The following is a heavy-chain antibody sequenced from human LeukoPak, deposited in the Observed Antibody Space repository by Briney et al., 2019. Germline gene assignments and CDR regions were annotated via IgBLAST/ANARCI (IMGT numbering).Heavy chain of an antibody. Sequence: GASVKVSCKVSGYTLTELSMHWVRQAPGKGLEWMGGFDPEDGETIYAQKFQGRVTMTEDTSTDTAYMELSSLRSEDTAVYYCATLEYYYDSRTFDIWGQGTTVTVSS. CDR3: ATLEYYYDSRTFDI. CDR1: GYTLTELS. V-gene: IGHV1-24*01. CDR2: FDPEDGET. J-gene: IGHJ3*02. D-gene: IGHD3-22*01.